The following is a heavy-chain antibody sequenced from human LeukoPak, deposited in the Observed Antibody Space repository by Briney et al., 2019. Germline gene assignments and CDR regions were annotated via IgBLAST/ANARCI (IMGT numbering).Heavy chain of an antibody. CDR1: GFTFSSYS. J-gene: IGHJ6*02. Sequence: GGSLRLSCAASGFTFSSYSMNWVRQAPGKGLEWVSGISWNSGSIGYADSVKGRFTISRDNAKNSLYLQMNSLRAEDTALYYCAKGRWDTSLYGMDVWGQGTTVTVSS. V-gene: IGHV3-9*01. CDR3: AKGRWDTSLYGMDV. D-gene: IGHD4-23*01. CDR2: ISWNSGSI.